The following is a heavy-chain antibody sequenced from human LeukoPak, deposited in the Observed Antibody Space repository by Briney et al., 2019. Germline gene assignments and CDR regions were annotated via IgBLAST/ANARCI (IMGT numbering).Heavy chain of an antibody. CDR2: IYHSGST. Sequence: SETLSLTCAVSGYSIGSGYYWGWIRQPPGEGLEWIGCIYHSGSTYYNPSLKSRVTISVDTSKNQFSLKLSSVTAADTAVYYCARDNDSSGYYYEDDYYYYMDVWGKGTTVTVSS. CDR3: ARDNDSSGYYYEDDYYYYMDV. CDR1: GYSIGSGYY. V-gene: IGHV4-38-2*02. J-gene: IGHJ6*03. D-gene: IGHD3-22*01.